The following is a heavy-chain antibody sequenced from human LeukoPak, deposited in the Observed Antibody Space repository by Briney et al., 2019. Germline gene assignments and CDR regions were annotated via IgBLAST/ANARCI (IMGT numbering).Heavy chain of an antibody. D-gene: IGHD6-13*01. J-gene: IGHJ6*02. CDR1: GFTFSSYA. Sequence: PGGSLRLSCAASGFTFSSYAMHWVRQAPGKGLEWVAVISYDGSNKYYADSVKGRFTISRDNSKNTLYLQMNSLRAEDTAVYYCAREAFYSSSWSYYYYGMDVWGQGTTVTVSS. V-gene: IGHV3-30-3*01. CDR2: ISYDGSNK. CDR3: AREAFYSSSWSYYYYGMDV.